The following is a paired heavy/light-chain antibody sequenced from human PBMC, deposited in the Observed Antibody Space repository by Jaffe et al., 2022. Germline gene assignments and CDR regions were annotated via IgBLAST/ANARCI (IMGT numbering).Heavy chain of an antibody. J-gene: IGHJ5*02. CDR1: GGSISSGGYS. D-gene: IGHD1-1*01. Sequence: QLQLQESGSGLVKPSQTLSLTCAVSGGSISSGGYSWSWIRQPPGKGLEWIGYIYHSGSTYYNPSLKSRVTISVDRSKNQFSLKLSSVTAADTAVYYCARNDHHNFGDHNWFDPWGQGTLVTVSS. V-gene: IGHV4-30-2*01. CDR2: IYHSGST. CDR3: ARNDHHNFGDHNWFDP.
Light chain of an antibody. CDR2: GAS. CDR3: QQYNNWLALT. J-gene: IGKJ4*01. CDR1: QSVSSN. Sequence: EIVMTQSPATLSVSPGERATLSCRASQSVSSNLAWYQQKPGQAPRLLIYGASTRATGIPARFSGSGSGTEFTLTISSLQSEDFAVYYCQQYNNWLALTFGGGTKVEIK. V-gene: IGKV3-15*01.